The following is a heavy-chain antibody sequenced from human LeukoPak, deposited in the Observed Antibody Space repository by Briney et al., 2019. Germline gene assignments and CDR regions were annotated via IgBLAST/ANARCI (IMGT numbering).Heavy chain of an antibody. CDR2: IRYDGINK. Sequence: GGSLRLSCAASGFTFSSYGIHWVRQAPGKGLEWVAFIRYDGINKYYADSVKGRFTISRDNAKNSLFLQMNSLRAEDTAVYYCARVLRYCSGGNCYSGGLGYMDVWGKGTTVTISS. J-gene: IGHJ6*03. D-gene: IGHD2-15*01. V-gene: IGHV3-30*02. CDR3: ARVLRYCSGGNCYSGGLGYMDV. CDR1: GFTFSSYG.